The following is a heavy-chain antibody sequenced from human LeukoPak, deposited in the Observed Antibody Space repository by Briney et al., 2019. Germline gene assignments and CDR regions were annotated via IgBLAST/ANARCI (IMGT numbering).Heavy chain of an antibody. CDR2: IKQDGSQK. CDR1: GFTFSSYW. D-gene: IGHD2-8*01. CDR3: ARDRPGVSFVDV. Sequence: GGSLRLSCAASGFTFSSYWMNWVRQAPGKGLEWVANIKQDGSQKYYVDSVKGRFTISRDNAKNSLYLQMNSLRAEDTAVYYCARDRPGVSFVDVWGQGTTVTVSS. V-gene: IGHV3-7*03. J-gene: IGHJ6*02.